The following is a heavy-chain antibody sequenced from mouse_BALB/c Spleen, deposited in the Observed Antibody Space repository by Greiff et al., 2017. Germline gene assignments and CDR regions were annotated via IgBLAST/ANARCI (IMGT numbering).Heavy chain of an antibody. CDR3: TRSDGNPMDY. CDR2: IYPSDSYT. J-gene: IGHJ4*01. D-gene: IGHD2-1*01. CDR1: GYTFTSYW. Sequence: VQLQQPGAELVRPGASVKLSCKASGYTFTSYWINWVKQRPGQGLEWIGNIYPSDSYTNYNQKFKDKATLTVDKSSSTAYMQLSSPTSEDSAVYYCTRSDGNPMDYWGQGTSVTVSS. V-gene: IGHV1-69*02.